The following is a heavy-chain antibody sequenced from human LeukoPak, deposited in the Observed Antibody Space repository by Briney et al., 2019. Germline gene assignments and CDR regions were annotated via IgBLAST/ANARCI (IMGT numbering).Heavy chain of an antibody. CDR3: ARVFGFGGGYFDY. CDR2: ISYSGTT. Sequence: KSSETLSLTCTVSGDSISSYYWSWIRQPPGKGLEWIGYISYSGTTNYNPSLKSRVTMSVDTSKNQFSLKLSSVTAADTAVYFCARVFGFGGGYFDYWGQGTLVTVSS. V-gene: IGHV4-59*01. D-gene: IGHD3-10*01. CDR1: GDSISSYY. J-gene: IGHJ4*02.